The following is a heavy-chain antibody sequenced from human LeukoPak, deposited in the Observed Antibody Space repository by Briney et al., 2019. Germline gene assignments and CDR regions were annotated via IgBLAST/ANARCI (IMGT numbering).Heavy chain of an antibody. CDR1: GYSISSGYY. Sequence: SETLSLTCTVSGYSISSGYYWSWIRQPPGKGLEWIGYIYYSGSTNYNPSLKSRVTISVDTSKNHFSLKLSSVTAADTAVYYCARNQDGYNLYYFDYWGQGTLVTVSS. D-gene: IGHD5-24*01. V-gene: IGHV4-61*01. CDR2: IYYSGST. J-gene: IGHJ4*02. CDR3: ARNQDGYNLYYFDY.